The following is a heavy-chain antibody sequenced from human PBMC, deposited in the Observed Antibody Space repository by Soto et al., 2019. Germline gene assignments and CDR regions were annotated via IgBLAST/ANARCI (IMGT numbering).Heavy chain of an antibody. V-gene: IGHV5-10-1*01. J-gene: IGHJ6*02. Sequence: GESLKISCNGSGYIFTSYWISWVRQMPGKGLEWMGRIDPSDSYTNYSPSFQGHVTISADKSISTAYLQWSSLKASDTAMYYCARQESRGVTGWYGMDVWGQGTTVTVSS. CDR3: ARQESRGVTGWYGMDV. D-gene: IGHD3-10*01. CDR2: IDPSDSYT. CDR1: GYIFTSYW.